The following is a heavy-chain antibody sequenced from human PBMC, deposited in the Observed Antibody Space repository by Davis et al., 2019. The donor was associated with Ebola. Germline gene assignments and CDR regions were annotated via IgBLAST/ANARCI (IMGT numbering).Heavy chain of an antibody. CDR3: ARALY. CDR1: GFTFTSSA. D-gene: IGHD2-2*02. J-gene: IGHJ4*02. Sequence: AASVKVSCKASGFTFTSSAVQWVRQPRGQRLEWIGWIVVGSGNADYAQKFQGRVTMTRNTSISTAYMELSSLRSEDTAVYYCARALYWGQGTLVTVSS. CDR2: IVVGSGNA. V-gene: IGHV1-58*01.